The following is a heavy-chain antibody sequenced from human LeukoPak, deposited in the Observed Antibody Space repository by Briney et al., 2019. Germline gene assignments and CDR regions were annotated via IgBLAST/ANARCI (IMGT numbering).Heavy chain of an antibody. V-gene: IGHV3-30*02. D-gene: IGHD1-26*01. CDR1: GFTFSSYG. CDR3: AKDQIVGAPAPSFDF. J-gene: IGHJ4*02. Sequence: GGSLRLPCAASGFTFSSYGMHWVRQAPGKGLEWVAFIRFDGSNKYYPDSVKGRFTISRDNSKNTLYLQMNSLRAEDTAIYYCAKDQIVGAPAPSFDFWGQGTLVTVSS. CDR2: IRFDGSNK.